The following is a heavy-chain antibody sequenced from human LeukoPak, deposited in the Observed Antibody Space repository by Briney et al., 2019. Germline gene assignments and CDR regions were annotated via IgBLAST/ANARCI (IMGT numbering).Heavy chain of an antibody. V-gene: IGHV4-59*08. Sequence: PSETLPHTCTVSGGSISSYYWSWIRQPPGKGLEWIGYIYYSGSTNYNPSLKSRVTISVDTSKNQFSLKLSSVTAADTAVYYCASMYSSSWYNWFDPWGQGTLVTVSS. D-gene: IGHD6-13*01. CDR1: GGSISSYY. CDR3: ASMYSSSWYNWFDP. J-gene: IGHJ5*02. CDR2: IYYSGST.